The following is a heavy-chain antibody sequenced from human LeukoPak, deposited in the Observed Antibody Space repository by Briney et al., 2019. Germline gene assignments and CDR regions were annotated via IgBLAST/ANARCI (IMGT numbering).Heavy chain of an antibody. CDR1: GGSINSYY. V-gene: IGHV4-59*01. Sequence: PSETLSLTCTVSGGSINSYYWSWIRQPPGKGLEWIGYIYYSGSTNYNPSLKSRVTISVDTSKNQFSLKLSSVTAADTAVYYCARDHHRFDPWGQGTLVTVSS. D-gene: IGHD1-14*01. CDR2: IYYSGST. CDR3: ARDHHRFDP. J-gene: IGHJ5*02.